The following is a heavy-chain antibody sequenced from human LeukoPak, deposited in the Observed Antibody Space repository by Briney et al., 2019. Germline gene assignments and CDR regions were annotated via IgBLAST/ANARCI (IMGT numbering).Heavy chain of an antibody. CDR2: IYHSGST. Sequence: SETLSLTCAVSGRSISSGGYSWSWIRQPPGKGLEWIGYIYHSGSTYYNPSLKSRVTISVDRSKNQFSLKLSSVTAADTAVYYCARQFTGYCSSTSCPYNWFDPWGQGTLVTVSS. CDR1: GRSISSGGYS. D-gene: IGHD2-2*01. CDR3: ARQFTGYCSSTSCPYNWFDP. J-gene: IGHJ5*02. V-gene: IGHV4-30-2*01.